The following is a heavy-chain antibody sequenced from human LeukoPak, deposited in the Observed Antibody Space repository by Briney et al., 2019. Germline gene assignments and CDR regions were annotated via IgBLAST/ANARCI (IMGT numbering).Heavy chain of an antibody. CDR3: ARDKGDYDTSGSLFVF. J-gene: IGHJ4*02. Sequence: PGGSLRLSCAASGFTFSNYVMSWVRQAPGEGLEWVSSIGGSGSGAYYSDSVRGRFTISRDNSKNMLYLQMNSLRAGDTAVYYCARDKGDYDTSGSLFVFGGQGTLVTVSS. CDR2: IGGSGSGA. CDR1: GFTFSNYV. V-gene: IGHV3-23*01. D-gene: IGHD3-22*01.